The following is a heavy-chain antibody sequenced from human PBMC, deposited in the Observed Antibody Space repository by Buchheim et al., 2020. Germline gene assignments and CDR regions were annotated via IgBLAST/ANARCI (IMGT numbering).Heavy chain of an antibody. D-gene: IGHD2-21*02. Sequence: QVQLVESGGGVVQPGRSLRLSCAASGFTFSSYGMHWVRQAPGKGLEWVAVIWYDGSNKYYADSVKGRFTISRDNSKNTLYLQMSSLRAEDTAVYYCARGVEYCGGDCSNFFDYWGQGTL. CDR1: GFTFSSYG. CDR3: ARGVEYCGGDCSNFFDY. J-gene: IGHJ4*02. CDR2: IWYDGSNK. V-gene: IGHV3-33*01.